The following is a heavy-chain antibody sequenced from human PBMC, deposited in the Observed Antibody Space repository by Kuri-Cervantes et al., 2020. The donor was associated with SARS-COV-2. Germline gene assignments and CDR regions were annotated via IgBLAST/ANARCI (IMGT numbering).Heavy chain of an antibody. CDR3: AKDMLAVAGRYYFDY. D-gene: IGHD6-19*01. Sequence: GGSLRLSCAASGFTFSSYWLSWVRQVPGKGLVWVSHINDDGSITNHADSVKGRFTVSRDNDKNMVFLQMRSLRAEDTAVYYCAKDMLAVAGRYYFDYWGQGTLVTVSS. CDR1: GFTFSSYW. CDR2: INDDGSIT. V-gene: IGHV3-74*01. J-gene: IGHJ4*02.